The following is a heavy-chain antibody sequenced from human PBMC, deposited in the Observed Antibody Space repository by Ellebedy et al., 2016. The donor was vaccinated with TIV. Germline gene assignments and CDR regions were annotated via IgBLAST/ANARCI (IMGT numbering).Heavy chain of an antibody. CDR3: ARDQTVTGPSTYDY. CDR1: EFTFSMYT. CDR2: ISDSGTYI. J-gene: IGHJ4*02. V-gene: IGHV3-21*06. D-gene: IGHD6-19*01. Sequence: GESLKISXAASEFTFSMYTMNWVRQAPGKGLEWVSSISDSGTYIYYADSVKGRFTISRDNAEYSLYLQMHGLRAEDTAVYYCARDQTVTGPSTYDYWGQGILVSVSS.